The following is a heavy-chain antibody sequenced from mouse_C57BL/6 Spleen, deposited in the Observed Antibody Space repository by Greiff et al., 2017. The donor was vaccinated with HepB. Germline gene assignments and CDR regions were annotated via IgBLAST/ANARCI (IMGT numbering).Heavy chain of an antibody. CDR2: IYPRSGNT. J-gene: IGHJ2*01. CDR1: GYTFTSYG. Sequence: VKLQESGAELARPGASVKLSCKASGYTFTSYGISWVKQRTGQGLEWIGEIYPRSGNTYYNEKFKGKATLTADKSSSTAYMELRSLTSEDSAVYFCAREGDGYYFDYWGQGTTLTVSS. CDR3: AREGDGYYFDY. V-gene: IGHV1-81*01. D-gene: IGHD2-3*01.